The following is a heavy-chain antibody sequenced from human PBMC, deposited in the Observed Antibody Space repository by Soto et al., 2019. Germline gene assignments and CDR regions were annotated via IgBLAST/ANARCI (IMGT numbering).Heavy chain of an antibody. Sequence: QVQLVQSGAEVKKPGSSVKVSCKASGGHFSSYAISWVRQAPGQGLEWMGGIIPIFGTANYAQKFQGRVTITADESASTAYMERSSLRSEDTAVYYCARDVVVTALWAFDIWGQVTVVTVSS. CDR1: GGHFSSYA. J-gene: IGHJ3*02. D-gene: IGHD2-21*02. CDR2: IIPIFGTA. V-gene: IGHV1-69*01. CDR3: ARDVVVTALWAFDI.